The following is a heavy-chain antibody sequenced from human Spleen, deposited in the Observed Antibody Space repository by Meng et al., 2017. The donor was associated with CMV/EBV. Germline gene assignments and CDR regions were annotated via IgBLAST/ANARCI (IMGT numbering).Heavy chain of an antibody. Sequence: GESLKISCEASGFTFSTYSMNWVRQAPGKGLEWVSSISSGSSYRYYADSVKGRFTISRDNAKNSLHLQMNSLRAEDTAVYYCASDGYDSGFYYGMDVWGQGTTGTVS. CDR1: GFTFSTYS. CDR2: ISSGSSYR. V-gene: IGHV3-21*01. CDR3: ASDGYDSGFYYGMDV. J-gene: IGHJ6*02. D-gene: IGHD2-2*03.